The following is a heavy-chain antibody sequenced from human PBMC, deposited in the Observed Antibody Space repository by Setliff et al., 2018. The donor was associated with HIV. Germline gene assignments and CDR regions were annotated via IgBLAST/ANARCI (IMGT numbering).Heavy chain of an antibody. Sequence: SETLSLTCTVSGGSISSYYRSWIRQPPGKGLEWIGYIYTSGSTNYNPSLKSRVTMSVDTSKNKFSLKLSSVTAADTAVYYCARCRLNGGFNLWGQGTLVTVSS. V-gene: IGHV4-4*09. J-gene: IGHJ5*02. D-gene: IGHD7-27*01. CDR1: GGSISSYY. CDR2: IYTSGST. CDR3: ARCRLNGGFNL.